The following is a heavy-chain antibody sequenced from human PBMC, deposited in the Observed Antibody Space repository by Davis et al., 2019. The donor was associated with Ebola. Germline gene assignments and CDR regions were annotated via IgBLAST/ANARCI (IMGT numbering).Heavy chain of an antibody. CDR2: INHSGIT. D-gene: IGHD5-18*01. Sequence: SQTLSLTCAVYGGSFSGYYWSWIRQPPGKGLEWIGEINHSGITNYNPSLKSRVTISVDTSKNQFSLKLSSVTAADTAVYYCARGRGWLKDAWFDPWGQGTLVTVSS. J-gene: IGHJ5*02. CDR3: ARGRGWLKDAWFDP. V-gene: IGHV4-34*01. CDR1: GGSFSGYY.